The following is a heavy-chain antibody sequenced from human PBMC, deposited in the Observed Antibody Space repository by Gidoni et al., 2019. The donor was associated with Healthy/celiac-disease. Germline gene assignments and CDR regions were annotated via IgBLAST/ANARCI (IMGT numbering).Heavy chain of an antibody. CDR2: INHSGST. J-gene: IGHJ6*02. D-gene: IGHD3-22*01. CDR1: GGSFSGYY. Sequence: QVQLQQWGAGLLKPSETLSLTCAVYGGSFSGYYWSWIRQPPGKGLEWIGEINHSGSTNYNPSLKSRVTISVDTSKNQFSLKLSSVTAADTAVYYCARGWVLVISKYYYYYGMDVWGQGTTVTVSS. CDR3: ARGWVLVISKYYYYYGMDV. V-gene: IGHV4-34*01.